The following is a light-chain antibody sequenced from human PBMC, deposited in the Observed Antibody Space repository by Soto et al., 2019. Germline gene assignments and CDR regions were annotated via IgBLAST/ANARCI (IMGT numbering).Light chain of an antibody. J-gene: IGLJ2*01. CDR2: DVS. V-gene: IGLV2-11*01. Sequence: QSALTQPRSGSGSPGQSVTISCTGTSSDVGGYNYVSWYQQHPGKAPKLMIYDVSKRPSGVPDRFSGSKSGNTASLTIAGLPAEDEADYYCCSYAGSYTLVVGGGTKLTVL. CDR1: SSDVGGYNY. CDR3: CSYAGSYTLV.